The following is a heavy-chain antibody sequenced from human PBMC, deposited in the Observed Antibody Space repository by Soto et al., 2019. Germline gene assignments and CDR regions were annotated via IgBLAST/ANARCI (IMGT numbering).Heavy chain of an antibody. D-gene: IGHD5-12*01. CDR1: GFSLSNARMG. V-gene: IGHV2-26*01. CDR3: ARRSRDGYNFDY. Sequence: QVTLKESGPVLVKPTETLTLTCTVSGFSLSNARMGVSWIRQPPGKALEWLANIFSNDEKSYSTSLKSMLTISKYTSKSQLVLTMTNMDPVDTATYYCARRSRDGYNFDYWGQGTLFTVSS. J-gene: IGHJ4*02. CDR2: IFSNDEK.